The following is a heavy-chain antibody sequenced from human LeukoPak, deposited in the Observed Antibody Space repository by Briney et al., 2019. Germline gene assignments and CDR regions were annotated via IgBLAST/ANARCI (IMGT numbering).Heavy chain of an antibody. D-gene: IGHD6-13*01. J-gene: IGHJ4*02. V-gene: IGHV3-74*01. CDR2: INSDGSST. CDR3: ARDIEAAGLFLDY. CDR1: GFTFSSYW. Sequence: GGSLRLSCAASGFTFSSYWMHWVRQAPGKGLVWVSRINSDGSSTSYADSVKGRFTISRDNAKNSLYLQMNSLRAEDTAVYYCARDIEAAGLFLDYWGQGTLVTVSS.